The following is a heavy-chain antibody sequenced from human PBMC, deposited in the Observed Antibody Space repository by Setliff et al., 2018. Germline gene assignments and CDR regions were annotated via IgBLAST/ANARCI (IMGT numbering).Heavy chain of an antibody. CDR2: ISGSGVST. V-gene: IGHV3-23*01. CDR1: GFTFSSYA. D-gene: IGHD3-3*01. Sequence: GGSLRLSCAAPGFTFSSYAMSWVRQAPGKGLEWVSAISGSGVSTYYADSVKGRFTISRDKSKNTLYLQMNSLSAEDTAVYYCAKVNNRFWSGYYPYYYGMDVWGQGTTVTVSS. J-gene: IGHJ6*02. CDR3: AKVNNRFWSGYYPYYYGMDV.